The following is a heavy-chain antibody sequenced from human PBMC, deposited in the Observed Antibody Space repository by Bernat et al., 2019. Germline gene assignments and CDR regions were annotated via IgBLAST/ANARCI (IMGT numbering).Heavy chain of an antibody. Sequence: EVQLVESGGGLVKPGGSLRLSCAASGFTFSSYSMNWVRQAPGKGLEWVSSISSSSSYIYYADSVKGRFTISRDNAKNSLYLQMNSLRAEDTAVYYCARDVVSSGSYYYYYGMDVWGQGTTVTVSS. CDR3: ARDVVSSGSYYYYYGMDV. V-gene: IGHV3-21*01. CDR2: ISSSSSYI. J-gene: IGHJ6*02. CDR1: GFTFSSYS. D-gene: IGHD1-26*01.